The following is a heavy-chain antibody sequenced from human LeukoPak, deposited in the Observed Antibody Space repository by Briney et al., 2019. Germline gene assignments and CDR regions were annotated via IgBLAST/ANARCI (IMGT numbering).Heavy chain of an antibody. CDR3: SKNSGSYPQDFDY. CDR2: ISSSGTPI. D-gene: IGHD1-26*01. J-gene: IGHJ4*02. CDR1: GFTFSNYE. Sequence: GGSLRLSCAASGFTFSNYEMNWVRHAPGKGLEWVSYISSSGTPIFYADSVKGRFTISKDNAKNSLYLQMNSRRDEDTAVYYWSKNSGSYPQDFDYWGQGTLVTVSS. V-gene: IGHV3-48*03.